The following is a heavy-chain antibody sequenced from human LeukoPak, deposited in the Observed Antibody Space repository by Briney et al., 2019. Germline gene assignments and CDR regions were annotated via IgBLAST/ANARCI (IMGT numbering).Heavy chain of an antibody. CDR3: ARHFYDTSTYYSSFDF. J-gene: IGHJ4*02. CDR1: GYHFSEYW. V-gene: IGHV5-51*01. D-gene: IGHD2/OR15-2a*01. Sequence: GESLKISFKGSGYHFSEYWIGWVRPMPGKGLEWVAFIYPGGSDRRYSPPFQGQVTVSPDKSINTVYLQWGSLKASDTAMYYCARHFYDTSTYYSSFDFWGQGTLATVSS. CDR2: IYPGGSDR.